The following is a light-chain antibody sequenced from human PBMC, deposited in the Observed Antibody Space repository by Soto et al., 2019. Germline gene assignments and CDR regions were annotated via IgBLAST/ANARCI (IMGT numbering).Light chain of an antibody. CDR2: DAS. CDR3: LQTYTSLTWT. V-gene: IGKV1-33*01. CDR1: QDISNY. J-gene: IGKJ1*01. Sequence: IQMTQSPSSLSASVGDRVTITCQASQDISNYLNWYQQKPGKAPKLLIYDASNLETGVPSRFSGSGSGTDFTLTISSLQPEDFATYYCLQTYTSLTWTFGQGTKVDIK.